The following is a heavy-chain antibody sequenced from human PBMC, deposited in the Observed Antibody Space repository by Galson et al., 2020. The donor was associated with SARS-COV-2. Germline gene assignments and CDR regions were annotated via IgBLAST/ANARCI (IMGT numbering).Heavy chain of an antibody. J-gene: IGHJ5*02. CDR2: ISSTSSFI. D-gene: IGHD4-17*01. V-gene: IGHV3-48*01. Sequence: PGGSLRLSCAASGFTFSSYSMNWVRQAPGKGLEWVSYISSTSSFIYYADSVQGRFTISRDNAKNLLFLQMNSLRAEDTAVYYCARSSGDYAGSNWFDPWGQGTLVTVSS. CDR1: GFTFSSYS. CDR3: ARSSGDYAGSNWFDP.